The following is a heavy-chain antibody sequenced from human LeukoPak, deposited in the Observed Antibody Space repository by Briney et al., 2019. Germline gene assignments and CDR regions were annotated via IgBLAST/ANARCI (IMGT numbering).Heavy chain of an antibody. J-gene: IGHJ4*02. V-gene: IGHV1-69*05. CDR3: ASRERSEWELRELYHFDY. Sequence: GASVKVSCKASGGTFSSYAISWVRQAPGQGLEWMGGIIPIFGTANYAQKFQGRVTITTDESTSTAYMELSSLRSEDTAVYYCASRERSEWELRELYHFDYWGQGTLVTVSS. D-gene: IGHD1-26*01. CDR1: GGTFSSYA. CDR2: IIPIFGTA.